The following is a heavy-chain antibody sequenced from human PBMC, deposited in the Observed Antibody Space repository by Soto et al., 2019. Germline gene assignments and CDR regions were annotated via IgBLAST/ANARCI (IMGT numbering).Heavy chain of an antibody. V-gene: IGHV3-23*01. D-gene: IGHD3-3*01. CDR2: ISGSGGST. Sequence: GGSLRLSCAASGFTFSSYAMSWVRQAPGKGLEWVSAISGSGGSTYYADSVKGRFTISRDNSKNTLYLQMNSLRAEDTAVYYCAKDGVRGYDFWSGYYSGVYAFDICGQGTMVTVSS. CDR3: AKDGVRGYDFWSGYYSGVYAFDI. CDR1: GFTFSSYA. J-gene: IGHJ3*02.